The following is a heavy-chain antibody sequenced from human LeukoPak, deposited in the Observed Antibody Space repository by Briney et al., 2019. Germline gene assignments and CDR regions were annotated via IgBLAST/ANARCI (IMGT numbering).Heavy chain of an antibody. D-gene: IGHD3-10*01. V-gene: IGHV1-2*02. CDR3: ARVLGSGSYFPYYYYYMDV. CDR2: INPNSGGT. CDR1: GYTFTGYY. J-gene: IGHJ6*03. Sequence: ASVKVSCKASGYTFTGYYMHWVRQAPGQGLEWMGWINPNSGGTNYAQKFQGRVTMTRNTSISTAYMELSSLRSEDTAVYYCARVLGSGSYFPYYYYYMDVWGKGTTVTISS.